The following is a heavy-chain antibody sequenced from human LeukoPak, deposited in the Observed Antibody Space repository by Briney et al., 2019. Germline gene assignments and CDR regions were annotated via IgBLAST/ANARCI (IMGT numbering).Heavy chain of an antibody. CDR3: GKVGGNTNS. D-gene: IGHD4-23*01. CDR2: IHNSRGT. J-gene: IGHJ4*02. Sequence: SETLSLTCTVSGASITSDIFYWNWIRQSPGKGLEWIGAIHNSRGTSYNPSLERRLTISVDPSGNKFFLKMTSVTDADTATYYCGKVGGNTNSWGQGTLVTVSS. CDR1: GASITSDIFY. V-gene: IGHV4-30-4*01.